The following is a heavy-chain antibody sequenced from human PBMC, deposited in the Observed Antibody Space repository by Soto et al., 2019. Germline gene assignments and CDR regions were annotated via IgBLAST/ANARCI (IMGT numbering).Heavy chain of an antibody. J-gene: IGHJ5*02. D-gene: IGHD3-22*01. CDR2: ISGSGGST. Sequence: GGSLRLSCAASGFTFSSYAMSWVRQAPGKGLEWVSAISGSGGSTYYADSVKGRFTISRDNSKNTLYLQMNSLRAEDTAVYYCAKDSYDSSGYYLHHHHQGPWGQGTLVTVSS. CDR1: GFTFSSYA. CDR3: AKDSYDSSGYYLHHHHQGP. V-gene: IGHV3-23*01.